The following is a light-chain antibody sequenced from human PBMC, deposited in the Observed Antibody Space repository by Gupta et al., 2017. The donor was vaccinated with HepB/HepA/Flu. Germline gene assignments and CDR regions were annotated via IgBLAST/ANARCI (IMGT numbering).Light chain of an antibody. CDR2: LGS. Sequence: DIVMTQSPLPLPVTPGEPASISCRSSQSLLHSNGYNYLDWYLQKPGQSPQLLIYLGSNRASGVPDRFSGSGSGTDFTLKISRVEAEDVGVYYCMQALQTPSSFGQGTKLEIK. CDR1: QSLLHSNGYNY. J-gene: IGKJ2*04. V-gene: IGKV2-28*01. CDR3: MQALQTPSS.